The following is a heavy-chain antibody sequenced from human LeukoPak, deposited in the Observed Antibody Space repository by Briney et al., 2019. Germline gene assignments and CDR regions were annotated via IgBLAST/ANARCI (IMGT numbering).Heavy chain of an antibody. CDR1: GFTFSRYW. Sequence: GESLRLSCAASGFTFSRYWIHWVRQAPGKGLEWVSRINPDGSTTTYADSVKGRFTISRDNSKNTLYLQMNSLRAEDTAVYYCAKIQEVRGVIIDDYWGQGTLVTVSS. CDR2: INPDGSTT. CDR3: AKIQEVRGVIIDDY. V-gene: IGHV3-74*01. D-gene: IGHD3-10*01. J-gene: IGHJ4*02.